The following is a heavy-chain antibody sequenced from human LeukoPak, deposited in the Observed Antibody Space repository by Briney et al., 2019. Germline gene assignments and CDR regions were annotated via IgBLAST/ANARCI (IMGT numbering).Heavy chain of an antibody. CDR1: GYTFTSYD. CDR3: ARGLARTSMVTRGGVRFDY. CDR2: MNPNSGNT. J-gene: IGHJ4*02. V-gene: IGHV1-8*01. D-gene: IGHD5-18*01. Sequence: VASVTVSCKASGYTFTSYDINWVRQATGQGLEWMGWMNPNSGNTGYAQKFQGRVTMTRNTSISTAYMELSSLRSEDTAVYYCARGLARTSMVTRGGVRFDYWGQGTLVTVSS.